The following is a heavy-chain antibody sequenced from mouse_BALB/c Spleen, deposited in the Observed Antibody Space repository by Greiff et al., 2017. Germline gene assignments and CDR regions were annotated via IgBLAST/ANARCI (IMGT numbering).Heavy chain of an antibody. CDR1: GFTFSSYA. CDR2: ISSGGST. CDR3: ARGGDGYEAWFAY. J-gene: IGHJ3*01. D-gene: IGHD2-2*01. V-gene: IGHV5-6-5*01. Sequence: EVKLMESGGGLVKPGGSLKLSCAASGFTFSSYAMSWVRQTPEKRLEWVASISSGGSTYYPDSVKGRFTISRDNARNILYLQMSSLRSEDTAMYYCARGGDGYEAWFAYWGQGTLVTVSA.